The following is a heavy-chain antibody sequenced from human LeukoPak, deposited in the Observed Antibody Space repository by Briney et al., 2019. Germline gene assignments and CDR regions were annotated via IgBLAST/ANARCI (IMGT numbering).Heavy chain of an antibody. V-gene: IGHV3-23*01. D-gene: IGHD3-9*01. CDR1: GFTFSSYA. CDR2: ISGSGGST. Sequence: GGSLRLSCAASGFTFSSYAMGWVRQAPGKGLEWVSAISGSGGSTYYADSVKGRFTISRDNSQNTLYLQMNSLRAEDTAVYYCAKDPTYYDILTGYPSWGQGTLVTVSS. CDR3: AKDPTYYDILTGYPS. J-gene: IGHJ5*02.